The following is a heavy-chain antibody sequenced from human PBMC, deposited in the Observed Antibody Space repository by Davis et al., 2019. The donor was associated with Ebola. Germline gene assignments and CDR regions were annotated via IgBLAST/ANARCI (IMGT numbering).Heavy chain of an antibody. CDR2: IVVGSGNT. CDR1: GFTFTSSA. V-gene: IGHV1-58*01. J-gene: IGHJ6*02. Sequence: AASVKVSCKASGFTFTSSAVQWVRQARGQRLEWIGWIVVGSGNTNYAQKFQERVTITRDMSTSTAYMELSSLRSEDTAVYYCASPLYDYVWGSYRPPTHYYGMDVWGQGTTVTVSS. CDR3: ASPLYDYVWGSYRPPTHYYGMDV. D-gene: IGHD3-16*02.